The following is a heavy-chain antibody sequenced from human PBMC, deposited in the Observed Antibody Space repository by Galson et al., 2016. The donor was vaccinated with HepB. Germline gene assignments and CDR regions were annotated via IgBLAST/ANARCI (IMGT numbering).Heavy chain of an antibody. Sequence: SLRLSCAASGFTFSSYSMNWVRQAPGKGLEWVSSISSSSSYIYYADSVKGRFTISRDNAKNSLYLQMNSLRAEDTAVYYCAIGKIVVVQAAMGYYYYGMDVWGQGTTVTVSS. D-gene: IGHD2-2*01. J-gene: IGHJ6*02. V-gene: IGHV3-21*01. CDR2: ISSSSSYI. CDR1: GFTFSSYS. CDR3: AIGKIVVVQAAMGYYYYGMDV.